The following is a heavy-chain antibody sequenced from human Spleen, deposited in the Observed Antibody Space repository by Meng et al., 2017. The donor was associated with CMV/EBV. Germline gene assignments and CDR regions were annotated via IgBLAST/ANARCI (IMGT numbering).Heavy chain of an antibody. Sequence: QVQLQESGPGQAKPSQSVSLTCTVSGGSISSGDYYWSWIRQPPGKGLEWIGYIYYSGRTYYNPSLKSRVTISVDTSKNQFSLKLSSVTAADTAVYYCAREGTTVTSNWGQGTLVTVSS. CDR3: AREGTTVTSN. D-gene: IGHD4-17*01. CDR2: IYYSGRT. V-gene: IGHV4-30-4*08. J-gene: IGHJ4*02. CDR1: GGSISSGDYY.